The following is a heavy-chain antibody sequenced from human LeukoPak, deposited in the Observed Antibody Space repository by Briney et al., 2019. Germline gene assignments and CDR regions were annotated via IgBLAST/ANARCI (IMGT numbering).Heavy chain of an antibody. V-gene: IGHV4-59*08. D-gene: IGHD4-17*01. Sequence: SETLSLPCIVSGGSISSYYWSWIRQPPGKGLEWIGYIYYSGSTNYNPSLKSRVTISVDTSKNQFSLKLSSVTAADTAVYYCARLGGAQGWFDPWGQGTLVTVSS. CDR1: GGSISSYY. CDR2: IYYSGST. CDR3: ARLGGAQGWFDP. J-gene: IGHJ5*02.